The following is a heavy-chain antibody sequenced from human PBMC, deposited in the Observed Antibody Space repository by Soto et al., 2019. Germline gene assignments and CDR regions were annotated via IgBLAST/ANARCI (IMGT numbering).Heavy chain of an antibody. Sequence: SAEDSCHACGYGLNTYGMTCVRQAPGQGLEWLGWISAYTDNTNYAQNLQGRVTKTTDTSTSTAYMELRSLRSDDTAVYYCARENWNYDYYYGMDVWGQGTTVTVSS. CDR3: ARENWNYDYYYGMDV. CDR2: ISAYTDNT. CDR1: GYGLNTYG. J-gene: IGHJ6*02. V-gene: IGHV1-18*04. D-gene: IGHD1-1*01.